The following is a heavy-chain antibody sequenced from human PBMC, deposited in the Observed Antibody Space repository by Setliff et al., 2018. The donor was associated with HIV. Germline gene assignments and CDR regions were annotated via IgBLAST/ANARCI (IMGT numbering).Heavy chain of an antibody. V-gene: IGHV1-3*01. D-gene: IGHD4-17*01. J-gene: IGHJ6*03. CDR1: GYTFATYA. CDR2: INPGNGNT. Sequence: ASVKVSCKASGYTFATYAVLWVRQAPGQRLESMGWINPGNGNTKYSQKFQGRVTISMDASATTIYMELSSLRSEDTAVYYCARGRGNDYGDYSYYYYMDVWGKGTTVTVSS. CDR3: ARGRGNDYGDYSYYYYMDV.